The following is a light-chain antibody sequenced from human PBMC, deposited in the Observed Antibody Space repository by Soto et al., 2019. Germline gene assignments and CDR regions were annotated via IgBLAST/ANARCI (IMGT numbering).Light chain of an antibody. Sequence: EIVMTQSPATLSVSPGEVATLSCSASQSVSSKLAWYQQKPGQAHRLIIYGASTRATGIPARFSGSGSGTEFTLTISRLEPEDFAVYYCQQYKNWPTITFGQGTRLEIK. CDR2: GAS. V-gene: IGKV3-15*01. CDR3: QQYKNWPTIT. CDR1: QSVSSK. J-gene: IGKJ5*01.